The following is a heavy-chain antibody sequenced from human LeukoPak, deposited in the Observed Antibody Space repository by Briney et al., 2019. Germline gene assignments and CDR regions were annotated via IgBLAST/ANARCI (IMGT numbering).Heavy chain of an antibody. D-gene: IGHD3-10*01. V-gene: IGHV4-4*07. CDR1: GGSISSCY. Sequence: PSETLSLTCTVSGGSISSCYWSWIRQPAGKGLEWIGRIHTSGSTNYNPSLKSRVTISVDTSKNQFSLNLRYVTAADAAMYYCARASGGDGSGSLWGRGTLVTVSS. J-gene: IGHJ4*02. CDR2: IHTSGST. CDR3: ARASGGDGSGSL.